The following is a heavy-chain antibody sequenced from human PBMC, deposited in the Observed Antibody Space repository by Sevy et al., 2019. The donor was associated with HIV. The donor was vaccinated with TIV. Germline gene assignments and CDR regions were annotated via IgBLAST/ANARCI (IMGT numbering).Heavy chain of an antibody. D-gene: IGHD2-8*01. CDR1: GFTFSSYG. CDR3: AKAYVKGTLDY. V-gene: IGHV3-30*18. J-gene: IGHJ4*02. CDR2: ISYDGSNK. Sequence: GGSLRLSCAASGFTFSSYGMHWVRQAPGKGLEWVAVISYDGSNKYYADSVKGRFTISRDNSKNTLYLQMNSLRAEDTAGYYCAKAYVKGTLDYWGQGTLVTVSS.